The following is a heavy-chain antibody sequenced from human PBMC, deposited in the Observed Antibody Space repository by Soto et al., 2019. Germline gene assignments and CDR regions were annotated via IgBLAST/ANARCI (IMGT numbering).Heavy chain of an antibody. J-gene: IGHJ3*02. CDR1: GFTFSSYA. CDR2: LSGRGGST. CDR3: AKVPPNPYCSSTRCYGQTYDAFDI. V-gene: IGHV3-23*01. Sequence: EVQLLESGGGLVQPGGSLRLSCTASGFTFSSYAMSWVRQAPGKGLEWVSALSGRGGSTYYADSVQGRLTISRDNSKNTLYLQMRSLGAEDTAVYYCAKVPPNPYCSSTRCYGQTYDAFDIWGQGTMVTVSS. D-gene: IGHD2-2*01.